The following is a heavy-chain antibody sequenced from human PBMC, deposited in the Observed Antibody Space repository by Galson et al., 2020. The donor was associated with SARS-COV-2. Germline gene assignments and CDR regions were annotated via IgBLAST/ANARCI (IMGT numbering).Heavy chain of an antibody. CDR2: IWYDGSNK. CDR1: GFTFSSYG. CDR3: ASSLVGARIDY. V-gene: IGHV3-33*01. D-gene: IGHD1-26*01. Sequence: GESLKISCAASGFTFSSYGMHWVRQAPGKGLEWVAVIWYDGSNKYYADSVKGRFTISRDNSKNTLYLQMNSLRAEDTAVYYCASSLVGARIDYWCQGTLVTVSS. J-gene: IGHJ4*02.